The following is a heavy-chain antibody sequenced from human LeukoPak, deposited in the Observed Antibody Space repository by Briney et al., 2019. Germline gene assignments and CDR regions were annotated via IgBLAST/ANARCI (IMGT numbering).Heavy chain of an antibody. V-gene: IGHV3-23*01. Sequence: GGSLGLSCAASGFTFSSYAMSWVRQAPGKGLEWVPAISGSGGSTYYADSVKGRFTISRDNSKNTLYLQMNSLRAEDTAVYYCAKDGEYSSSSSDYWGQGTLVTVSS. CDR1: GFTFSSYA. CDR2: ISGSGGST. CDR3: AKDGEYSSSSSDY. J-gene: IGHJ4*02. D-gene: IGHD6-6*01.